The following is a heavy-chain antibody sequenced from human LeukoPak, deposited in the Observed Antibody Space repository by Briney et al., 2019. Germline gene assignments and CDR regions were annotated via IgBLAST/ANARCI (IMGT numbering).Heavy chain of an antibody. D-gene: IGHD1-7*01. V-gene: IGHV1-2*02. CDR3: ATTRTWVDTDDFDV. J-gene: IGHJ3*01. CDR1: GFTFTVYY. Sequence: ASVKVSCKASGFTFTVYYIHWVRQAPGQGLEWMGWINSSSGGTNYVQKFGGRVTMTRDTSISTAYMELYRLTAGDTAVYYCATTRTWVDTDDFDVWGQGTMVTVSS. CDR2: INSSSGGT.